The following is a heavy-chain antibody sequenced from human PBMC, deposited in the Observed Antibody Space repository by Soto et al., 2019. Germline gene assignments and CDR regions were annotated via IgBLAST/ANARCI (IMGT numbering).Heavy chain of an antibody. CDR2: FSPSGGST. V-gene: IGHV3-23*01. J-gene: IGHJ4*02. CDR3: AKGGSLDY. D-gene: IGHD6-6*01. Sequence: DVQLLESGGGLVQPRGSLRLSWAASGFIFSKYEMSWVREAPGKGLEWVSVFSPSGGSTYYADSVKGWFTISRDNFKGTLYLQMNSLRAEDTAVYYCAKGGSLDYWGQGTLVTVSS. CDR1: GFIFSKYE.